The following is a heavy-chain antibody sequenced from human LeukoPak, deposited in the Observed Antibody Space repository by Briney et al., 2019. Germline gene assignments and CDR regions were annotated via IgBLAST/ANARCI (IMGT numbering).Heavy chain of an antibody. J-gene: IGHJ4*02. CDR1: GGSFSGYY. Sequence: SETLSLTCAVYGGSFSGYYWSWIRQPPGKGLEWIGEINHSGSTNYNPSLKSQVTISVDTSKNQFSLKLSSVTAADTAVYYCASHIVATTELARFDYWGQGTLVTVSS. V-gene: IGHV4-34*01. D-gene: IGHD5-12*01. CDR3: ASHIVATTELARFDY. CDR2: INHSGST.